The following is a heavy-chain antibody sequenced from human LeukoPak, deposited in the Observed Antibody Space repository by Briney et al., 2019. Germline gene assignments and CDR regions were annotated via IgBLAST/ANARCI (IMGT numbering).Heavy chain of an antibody. D-gene: IGHD5-24*01. CDR1: GITFSSYT. J-gene: IGHJ4*02. V-gene: IGHV3-64*01. CDR3: ARAGGYKNLDY. Sequence: GGSLRLSCVASGITFSSYTMHWVRQAPGKGLEYVSAVSSNGGNTYYANSVKGRFTISRDNSKNTLYLQMGSLRAEDMAVYYCARAGGYKNLDYWGQGTLVTVSS. CDR2: VSSNGGNT.